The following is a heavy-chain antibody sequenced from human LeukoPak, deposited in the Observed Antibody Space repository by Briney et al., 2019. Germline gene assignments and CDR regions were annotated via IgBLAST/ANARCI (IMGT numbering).Heavy chain of an antibody. CDR1: GFTFSSYW. D-gene: IGHD3-22*01. CDR3: AGGGGYLIDY. CDR2: IKSDGTEE. V-gene: IGHV3-7*01. J-gene: IGHJ4*02. Sequence: PGGSLRLSCTASGFTFSSYWMNWVRQGPGKELECVAIIKSDGTEEHYLDSVKGRFTISRDNANNLLFLQMNNLRAEDTAVYYCAGGGGYLIDYWGQGTLVTVSS.